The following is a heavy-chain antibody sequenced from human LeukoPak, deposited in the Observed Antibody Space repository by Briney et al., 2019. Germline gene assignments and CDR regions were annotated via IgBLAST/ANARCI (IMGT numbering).Heavy chain of an antibody. V-gene: IGHV3-21*01. D-gene: IGHD2-2*01. J-gene: IGHJ4*02. CDR2: ISSSSSYI. CDR1: GFTFSSYA. Sequence: GGSLRLSCATSGFTFSSYAMSWVRQAPGKGLEWVSSISSSSSYIYYADSVKGRFTISRDNAKNSLYLQMNSLRAEDTAVYYCARGDASCLDYWGLGTLVTVSS. CDR3: ARGDASCLDY.